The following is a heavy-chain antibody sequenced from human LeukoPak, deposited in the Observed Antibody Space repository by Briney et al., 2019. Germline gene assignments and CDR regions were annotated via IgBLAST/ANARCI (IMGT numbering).Heavy chain of an antibody. CDR3: ATEGGWGPTDYGDNVY. J-gene: IGHJ4*02. Sequence: ASVKVSCKASGYTFTNYGITWVRQAPGQGLECMGWISPYKGNTNYAQKVQGRVTMTTDTSTSTVYMELRSLRSDDTAVYYCATEGGWGPTDYGDNVYWGQGTLVTVSS. CDR1: GYTFTNYG. V-gene: IGHV1-18*01. D-gene: IGHD4-17*01. CDR2: ISPYKGNT.